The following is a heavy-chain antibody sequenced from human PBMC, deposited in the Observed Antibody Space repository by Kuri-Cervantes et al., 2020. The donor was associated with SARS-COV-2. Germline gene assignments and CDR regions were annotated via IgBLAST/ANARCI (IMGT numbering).Heavy chain of an antibody. V-gene: IGHV1-18*01. J-gene: IGHJ4*02. D-gene: IGHD2-15*01. Sequence: ASVKVSCKTSGYTFTSYGISWVRQAPGQGLEWMGFISAYSGQTGYSPKLQGRVTMTTDKSTSTAYVELRSLTSDDTAVYYCARDAWSGRHCAGGSCQPLDYWGQGALVTVSS. CDR2: ISAYSGQT. CDR1: GYTFTSYG. CDR3: ARDAWSGRHCAGGSCQPLDY.